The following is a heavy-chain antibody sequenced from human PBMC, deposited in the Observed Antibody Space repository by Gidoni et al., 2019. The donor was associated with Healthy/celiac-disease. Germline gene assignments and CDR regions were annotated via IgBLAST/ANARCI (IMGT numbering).Heavy chain of an antibody. CDR1: GGSISSGSYY. CDR2: IYTSGST. D-gene: IGHD6-19*01. J-gene: IGHJ4*02. CDR3: AREKKQWLESFDY. V-gene: IGHV4-61*02. Sequence: QVQLPESGPGLVKPPQTLSLTCTVSGGSISSGSYYWSWIRQPAGKGLEWIGRIYTSGSTNYNPSLKSRVTISVDTSKNQFSLKLSSVTAADTAVYYCAREKKQWLESFDYWGQGTLVTVSS.